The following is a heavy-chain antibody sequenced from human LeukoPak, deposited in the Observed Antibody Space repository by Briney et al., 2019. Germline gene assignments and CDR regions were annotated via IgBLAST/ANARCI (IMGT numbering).Heavy chain of an antibody. CDR2: ISSSGSII. V-gene: IGHV3-48*03. CDR3: ARSVIAVAGYDAFDI. CDR1: GFTFSSYE. Sequence: GGSLRLSCAASGFTFSSYEMNWARQAPGKGLEWVSYISSSGSIIYYTDSVKGRFTISRDNAKISLYLDMNSLRDEDTAVYYCARSVIAVAGYDAFDIWGQGTVVTVSS. J-gene: IGHJ3*02. D-gene: IGHD6-19*01.